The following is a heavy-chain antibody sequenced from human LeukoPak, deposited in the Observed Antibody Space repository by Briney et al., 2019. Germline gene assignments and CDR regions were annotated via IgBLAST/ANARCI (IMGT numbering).Heavy chain of an antibody. CDR1: GFTFSSYW. V-gene: IGHV3-7*01. CDR2: IKQDGSEK. J-gene: IGHJ3*02. D-gene: IGHD5-18*01. Sequence: GGSLRLSCAASGFTFSSYWMSWVRQAPGKGLEWVANIKQDGSEKYYVDSVKGRFTISRDNAKNSLYLQMNSLRAEDTAVYYCARTLDTAMNWAFDIWGQGTMVTVFS. CDR3: ARTLDTAMNWAFDI.